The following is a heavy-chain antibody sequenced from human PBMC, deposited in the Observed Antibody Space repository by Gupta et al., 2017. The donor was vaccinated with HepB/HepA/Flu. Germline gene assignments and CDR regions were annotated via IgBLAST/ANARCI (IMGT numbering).Heavy chain of an antibody. CDR2: IYYSGST. CDR1: GDSNSRDGGY. J-gene: IGHJ6*02. V-gene: IGHV4-31*03. CDR3: ARDGRFSGSFFQAMDV. D-gene: IGHD1-26*01. Sequence: QVKLQETGPGLVKPSQTMSLTCTVSGDSNSRDGGYWSWIRQRQGKGLEWIGHIYYSGSTFYNPSLRSRVSILGDTSKSQFTLRLSSVTAAATAVYYCARDGRFSGSFFQAMDVWAQGTTVTVSS.